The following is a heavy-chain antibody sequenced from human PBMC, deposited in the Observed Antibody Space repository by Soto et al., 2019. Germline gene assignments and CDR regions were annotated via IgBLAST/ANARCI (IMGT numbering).Heavy chain of an antibody. CDR3: ARERLGVVVPAAMVGYYYYGMDV. V-gene: IGHV1-69*13. D-gene: IGHD2-2*01. J-gene: IGHJ6*02. CDR2: IIPIFGTA. Sequence: SVKVSCKASGGTFSSYAISWVRQAPGQGLEWMGGIIPIFGTANYAQKFQGRVTITADESTSTAHMELSSLRSEDTAVYYCARERLGVVVPAAMVGYYYYGMDVWGQGTTVTVSS. CDR1: GGTFSSYA.